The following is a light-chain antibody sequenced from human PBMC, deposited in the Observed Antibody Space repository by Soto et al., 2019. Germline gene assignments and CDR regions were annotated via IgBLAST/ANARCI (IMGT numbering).Light chain of an antibody. Sequence: EIVLTQSPGTLSLSPGERATLSCRATQSVSASYLAWYQQKPGQAPRLLIYGASSRATGIPDRFSGSGPGTDFTLTISRLEPEDFAVYYCQHYGGSPRTFGQGTKVEIK. CDR1: QSVSASY. CDR2: GAS. J-gene: IGKJ1*01. V-gene: IGKV3-20*01. CDR3: QHYGGSPRT.